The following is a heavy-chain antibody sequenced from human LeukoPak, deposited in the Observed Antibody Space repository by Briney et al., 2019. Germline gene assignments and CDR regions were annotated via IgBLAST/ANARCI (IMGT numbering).Heavy chain of an antibody. Sequence: SETLSLTCTVSGGSISSGDYYWSWIRQPPGKGLEWIGYIYYSGSTYYNLSLKSRVTISVDTSKNQFSLKLSSVTAADTAVYYCAINLTGPAGAFDIWGQGTMVTVSS. CDR1: GGSISSGDYY. CDR2: IYYSGST. V-gene: IGHV4-30-4*01. CDR3: AINLTGPAGAFDI. J-gene: IGHJ3*02. D-gene: IGHD3-9*01.